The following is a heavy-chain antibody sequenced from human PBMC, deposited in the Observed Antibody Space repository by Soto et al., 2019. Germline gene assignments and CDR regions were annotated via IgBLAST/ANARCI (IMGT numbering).Heavy chain of an antibody. CDR2: THHSGST. Sequence: QVQLQESGPGLVKPSETLSLTCTVSGDSISSHYWSWIRQPPGKGLEWIGYTHHSGSTNYNPSLKSRVPISLNMSKNQFSLKLSSLTAADTAAYYCARTYYDVWSCRYYCYMDVWGKGTTVTVS. V-gene: IGHV4-59*08. CDR3: ARTYYDVWSCRYYCYMDV. J-gene: IGHJ6*03. D-gene: IGHD3-3*01. CDR1: GDSISSHY.